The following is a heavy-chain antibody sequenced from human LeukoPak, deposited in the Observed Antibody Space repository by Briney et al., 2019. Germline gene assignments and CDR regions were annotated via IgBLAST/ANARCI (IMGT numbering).Heavy chain of an antibody. CDR3: ARASRGAFDY. V-gene: IGHV3-7*01. D-gene: IGHD3-10*01. CDR2: IRQDGSEK. CDR1: GFTFSSYW. J-gene: IGHJ4*02. Sequence: GGSLRLSCAASGFTFSSYWMSWVRQAPGKGLEWVSNIRQDGSEKYYVDSVKGRFTISRDNAKNSRYLQMNSLRAEDTAVYYCARASRGAFDYWGQGTLVTVSS.